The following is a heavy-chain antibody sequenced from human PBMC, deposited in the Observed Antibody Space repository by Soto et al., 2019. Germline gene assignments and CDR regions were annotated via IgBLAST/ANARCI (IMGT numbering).Heavy chain of an antibody. Sequence: EVQLVESGGGFIYPGGSLRLSCAASGLTISNAWMNWVRQAPGKGLEWVGRIKTNAEGGTTDYAAAVKGRFTVSRDDSRNTLYLQMNSLKTEDTAVYYYTTGSVEGVWGQGTTVTVS. CDR3: TTGSVEGV. CDR1: GLTISNAW. D-gene: IGHD2-15*01. CDR2: IKTNAEGGTT. V-gene: IGHV3-15*07. J-gene: IGHJ6*02.